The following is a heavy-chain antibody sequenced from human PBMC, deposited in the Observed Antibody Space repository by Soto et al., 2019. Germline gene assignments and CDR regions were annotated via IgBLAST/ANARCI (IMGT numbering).Heavy chain of an antibody. CDR2: IIPIFGTA. CDR3: ARDVSAAHWGYYYYYGMDV. D-gene: IGHD6-13*01. J-gene: IGHJ6*02. CDR1: GGTFSSYA. V-gene: IGHV1-69*13. Sequence: SVKVSCKASGGTFSSYAISWVRQAPGQGLEWMGGIIPIFGTANYAQKFQGRVTITADESTSTAYMELSSLGSEDTAVYYCARDVSAAHWGYYYYYGMDVWGQGTTVTVSS.